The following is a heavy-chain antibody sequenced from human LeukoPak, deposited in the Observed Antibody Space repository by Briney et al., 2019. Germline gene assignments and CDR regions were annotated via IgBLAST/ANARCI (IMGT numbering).Heavy chain of an antibody. CDR2: INSGGST. D-gene: IGHD2-8*02. Sequence: GGSLRLACAASGFTFSTYAMSWVRQAPGKGLEWVSAINSGGSTYYADSLKGRFTISRDNSKNTLYLQMNSLRAEDTAVYYCARLYWGSGFDYWGQGTLVTVSS. J-gene: IGHJ4*02. CDR3: ARLYWGSGFDY. V-gene: IGHV3-23*01. CDR1: GFTFSTYA.